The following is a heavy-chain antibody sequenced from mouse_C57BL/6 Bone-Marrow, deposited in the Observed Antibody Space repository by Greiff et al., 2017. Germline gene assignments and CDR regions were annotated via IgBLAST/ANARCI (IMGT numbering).Heavy chain of an antibody. CDR3: ARCVYAGGFGG. CDR1: GFTFRSYT. Sequence: EVQRLQSGAGLVKPGGSVKLSCTASGFTFRSYTMPWVRQSPEQGLEWVGTISGGGGNTNYPEKVQGRFTISRDKADNTPYLQMSRLRSEDTALYYCARCVYAGGFGGRGQGTTVS. J-gene: IGHJ4*01. D-gene: IGHD1-1*01. CDR2: ISGGGGNT. V-gene: IGHV5-9*01.